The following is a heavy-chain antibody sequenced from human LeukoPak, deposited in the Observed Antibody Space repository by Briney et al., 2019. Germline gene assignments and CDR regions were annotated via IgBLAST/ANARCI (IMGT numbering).Heavy chain of an antibody. V-gene: IGHV3-23*01. CDR3: AKAYCSSSSCYTDY. Sequence: GGSLRLSCEASGFIFSRCAMNWVRQAPGKGLEWVSSISTGGDITHYADSVKGRFTISRDNSRNTVFLQMNSLRAEDTATYYCAKAYCSSSSCYTDYWGQGTLATVSS. CDR1: GFIFSRCA. CDR2: ISTGGDIT. D-gene: IGHD2-2*02. J-gene: IGHJ4*02.